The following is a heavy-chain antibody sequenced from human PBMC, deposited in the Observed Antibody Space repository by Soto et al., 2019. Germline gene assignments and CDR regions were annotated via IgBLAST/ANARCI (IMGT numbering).Heavy chain of an antibody. Sequence: SVKVSCKASGGTFSSYAISWVRQAPGQGLEWMGGIIPIFGTANHAQKFQGRVTITADKSTSTAYMELSSLRSEDTAVYYCARMSIFGVVDYYYYYGMDVWGQGTTVTVSS. CDR2: IIPIFGTA. J-gene: IGHJ6*02. CDR3: ARMSIFGVVDYYYYYGMDV. CDR1: GGTFSSYA. D-gene: IGHD3-3*01. V-gene: IGHV1-69*06.